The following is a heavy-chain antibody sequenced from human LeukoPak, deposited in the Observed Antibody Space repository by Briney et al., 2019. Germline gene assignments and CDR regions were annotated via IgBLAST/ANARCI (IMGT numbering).Heavy chain of an antibody. Sequence: SETLSLTCTVSGGSISSGSYYWSWIRQPAGKGLEWIGRIYTSGSTNYNPSLKSRVTMSVDTSKNQFSLKLSSVTAADTAVYYCAREPIVVVPAATRGWFDPWGQGTLVTVSS. J-gene: IGHJ5*02. V-gene: IGHV4-61*02. D-gene: IGHD2-2*01. CDR2: IYTSGST. CDR1: GGSISSGSYY. CDR3: AREPIVVVPAATRGWFDP.